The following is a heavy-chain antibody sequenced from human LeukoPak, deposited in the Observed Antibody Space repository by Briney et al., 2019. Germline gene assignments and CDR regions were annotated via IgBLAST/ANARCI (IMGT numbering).Heavy chain of an antibody. V-gene: IGHV4-4*07. CDR1: GGSISDNY. CDR3: ARDHAVRGLIVTGENGLDV. D-gene: IGHD3-10*01. CDR2: ISPSGST. Sequence: PSETLSLTCTVSGGSISDNYWSWIRQPAGKGLEWIGRISPSGSTNYNPSLKSRVTMSVDTSKNQFSLKMNSVTAADTAVYYCARDHAVRGLIVTGENGLDVWGQGTTVTVSS. J-gene: IGHJ6*02.